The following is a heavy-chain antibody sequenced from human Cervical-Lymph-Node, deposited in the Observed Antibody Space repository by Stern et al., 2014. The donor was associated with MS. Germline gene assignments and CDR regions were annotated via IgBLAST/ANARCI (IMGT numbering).Heavy chain of an antibody. CDR1: GYSFSNFW. CDR3: VIRRDSDSYDTFDI. J-gene: IGHJ3*02. CDR2: IYPEDSDT. D-gene: IGHD3-22*01. Sequence: EERLLESGAEVKKPGESLKISCKTSGYSFSNFWIGWVRQKLGKGLVWMGNIYPEDSDTTNIPAFQSPRTTSADESIRTPHPQWRSLKASDTAMYYCVIRRDSDSYDTFDIWGQGTMLIVSS. V-gene: IGHV5-51*01.